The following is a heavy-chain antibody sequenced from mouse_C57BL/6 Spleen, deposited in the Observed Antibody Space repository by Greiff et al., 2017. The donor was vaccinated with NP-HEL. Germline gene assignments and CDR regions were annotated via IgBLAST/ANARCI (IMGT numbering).Heavy chain of an antibody. D-gene: IGHD2-3*01. CDR2: IHPNSGST. Sequence: QVQLQQPGAELVKPGASVKLSCKASGYTFTSYWMHWVKQRPGQGLEWIGMIHPNSGSTNYNEKFKSKATLTVDKSSSTAYMQLSSLTSEDSAVYYCARNSDVGYYVDWYFDVWGTGTTVTVSS. CDR3: ARNSDVGYYVDWYFDV. J-gene: IGHJ1*03. CDR1: GYTFTSYW. V-gene: IGHV1-64*01.